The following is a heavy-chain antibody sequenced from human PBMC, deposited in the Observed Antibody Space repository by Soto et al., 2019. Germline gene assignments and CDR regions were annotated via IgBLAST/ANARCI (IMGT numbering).Heavy chain of an antibody. J-gene: IGHJ6*03. CDR1: GGSFSGYY. CDR3: ARLLTAGYYYYYYMDV. CDR2: INHSGST. D-gene: IGHD5-18*01. Sequence: PSETLSLTCAVYGGSFSGYYWSWIRQPPGKGLEWIGEINHSGSTNYNPSLKSRVTISVDTSKNQFSLKLSSVTAADTAVYYCARLLTAGYYYYYYMDVWGKGTTVTVSS. V-gene: IGHV4-34*01.